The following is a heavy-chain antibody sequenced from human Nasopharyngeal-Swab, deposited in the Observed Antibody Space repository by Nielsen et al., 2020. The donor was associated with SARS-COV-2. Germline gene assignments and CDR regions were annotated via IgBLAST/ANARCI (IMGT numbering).Heavy chain of an antibody. CDR1: GYTFTGYY. Sequence: ASVKVSCKASGYTFTGYYMHWVRQAPGQGLEWMGRINPNSGGTNYAQKFQGRVTMTRETSISTAYMELSRLRSDDMAVYYCARGGGGGLGYCTNGVCPDKYYFDYWGQGTLVTVSS. V-gene: IGHV1-2*06. CDR2: INPNSGGT. J-gene: IGHJ4*02. CDR3: ARGGGGGLGYCTNGVCPDKYYFDY. D-gene: IGHD2-8*01.